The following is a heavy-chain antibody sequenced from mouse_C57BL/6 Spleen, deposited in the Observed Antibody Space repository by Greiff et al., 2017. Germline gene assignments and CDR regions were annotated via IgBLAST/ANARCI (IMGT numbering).Heavy chain of an antibody. J-gene: IGHJ3*01. Sequence: EVKLMESGPGLVKPSQSLSLTCSVTGYSITSGYYWNWIRQFPGNKLEWMGYISYDGSNNYNPSLKNRISITRDTSKNQFFLKLNSVTTEDTATYYCARETDYYGSSYGAYWGQGTLVTVSA. V-gene: IGHV3-6*01. CDR2: ISYDGSN. CDR3: ARETDYYGSSYGAY. D-gene: IGHD1-1*01. CDR1: GYSITSGYY.